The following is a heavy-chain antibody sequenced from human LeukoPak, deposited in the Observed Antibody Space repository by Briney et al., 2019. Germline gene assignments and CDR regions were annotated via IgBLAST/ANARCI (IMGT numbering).Heavy chain of an antibody. J-gene: IGHJ4*02. V-gene: IGHV4-4*07. CDR3: ARDLLLGKHFDY. Sequence: SETLSLNCTVSGGSIYSYFWSWIRQPAGKGLEWIGRIYTTGNTDYSPALKSRVTMSVDTSKNQFSLKLSSVTAADTAVYYCARDLLLGKHFDYWGQGTLVTVSS. D-gene: IGHD2-15*01. CDR2: IYTTGNT. CDR1: GGSIYSYF.